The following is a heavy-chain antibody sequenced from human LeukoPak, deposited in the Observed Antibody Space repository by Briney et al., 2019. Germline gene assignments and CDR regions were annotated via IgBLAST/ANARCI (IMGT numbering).Heavy chain of an antibody. CDR1: GYTFTSYG. Sequence: GASVKVSCKASGYTFTSYGISWVRQATGQGLEWMGWKNPNTGNTGYAQKFQGRVTITTDTSINTAYMELSSLRSDDTAVYYCAREGLDSWGQGTLVTVSS. J-gene: IGHJ4*02. CDR2: KNPNTGNT. CDR3: AREGLDS. V-gene: IGHV1-8*03.